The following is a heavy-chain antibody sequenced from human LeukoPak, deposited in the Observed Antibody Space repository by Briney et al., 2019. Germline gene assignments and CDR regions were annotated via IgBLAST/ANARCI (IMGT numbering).Heavy chain of an antibody. D-gene: IGHD3-10*01. CDR2: ISYDGSNK. J-gene: IGHJ4*02. V-gene: IGHV3-30*04. Sequence: GGSLRLSCAASGFTFSSYAMHWVRQAPGKGLEWVAFISYDGSNKYYADSVKGRVTISRDNYKNTLYLQMNSLRVEDTAVYYCARDSSMLRGPLVIYYFDFWGQGTLVTVSS. CDR3: ARDSSMLRGPLVIYYFDF. CDR1: GFTFSSYA.